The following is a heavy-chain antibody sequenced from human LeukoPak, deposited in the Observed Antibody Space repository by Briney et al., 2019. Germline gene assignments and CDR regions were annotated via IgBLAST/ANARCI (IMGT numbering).Heavy chain of an antibody. Sequence: PSQTLSLTCTVSGYSISSGDYWGWIRQPAGKELEWIGSIYHSGSTYYNPSLESRITISVDTSKNQYSLKLNSVTAADTAVYYCARDGGGRIAVAGLWYNWGQGTLVTVSS. D-gene: IGHD6-19*01. CDR3: ARDGGGRIAVAGLWYN. CDR1: GYSISSGDY. J-gene: IGHJ4*02. V-gene: IGHV4-38-2*02. CDR2: IYHSGST.